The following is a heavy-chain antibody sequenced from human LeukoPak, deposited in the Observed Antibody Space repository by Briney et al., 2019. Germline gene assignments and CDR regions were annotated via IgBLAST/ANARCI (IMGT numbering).Heavy chain of an antibody. J-gene: IGHJ4*02. CDR1: GGSFSGYY. V-gene: IGHV4-34*01. CDR2: INHSGST. Sequence: SETLSLTCAVYGGSFSGYYWSWIRQPPGKGLEWIGEINHSGSTNYNPSLKSPLTMSVDTSKNQFSLKVSSVTAADTAVYYCARAHGSPSVRLFDYWGQGTLVTVSS. CDR3: ARAHGSPSVRLFDY. D-gene: IGHD3-10*01.